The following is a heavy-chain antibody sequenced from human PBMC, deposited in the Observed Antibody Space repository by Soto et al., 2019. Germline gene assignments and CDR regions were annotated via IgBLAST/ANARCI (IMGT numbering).Heavy chain of an antibody. D-gene: IGHD4-17*01. CDR2: INAGNGNT. J-gene: IGHJ4*01. CDR1: GYTFANYA. Sequence: ASVKVSCKASGYTFANYALHWVRQAPGQRLEWMGWINAGNGNTEYSQKFQGRVTITRDTSASTAYMELSSLRSEDTAVYYCSRALSYGDSLDYWG. V-gene: IGHV1-3*01. CDR3: SRALSYGDSLDY.